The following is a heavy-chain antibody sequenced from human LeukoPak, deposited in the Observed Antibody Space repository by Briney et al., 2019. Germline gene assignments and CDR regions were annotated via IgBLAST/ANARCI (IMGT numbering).Heavy chain of an antibody. CDR3: ARAPPRGMVFYDFDY. CDR2: INDSGST. Sequence: NPSATLSLTCGVYGGSFSGYYWSWIRQSPGEGLEWIGEINDSGSTNYRPSLKSRVTISVDTSNNRFSLKLTSVTAADTAVYYCARAPPRGMVFYDFDYWGQGTLVTVSS. D-gene: IGHD5/OR15-5a*01. CDR1: GGSFSGYY. V-gene: IGHV4-34*01. J-gene: IGHJ4*02.